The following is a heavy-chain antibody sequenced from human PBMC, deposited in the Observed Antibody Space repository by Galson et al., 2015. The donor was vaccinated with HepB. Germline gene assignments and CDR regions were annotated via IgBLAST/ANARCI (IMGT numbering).Heavy chain of an antibody. J-gene: IGHJ4*02. CDR2: IRSKGNDYAT. CDR1: GFTFSGSA. Sequence: SLRLSCAASGFTFSGSAIHWVRQASGKGPEWVGRIRSKGNDYATSYVESLKGRFTISRDDSRNMAYLHIKSLKTEDTAVYYCTRMGDFSGYSSKWGQGTLVTVSS. V-gene: IGHV3-73*01. D-gene: IGHD5-12*01. CDR3: TRMGDFSGYSSK.